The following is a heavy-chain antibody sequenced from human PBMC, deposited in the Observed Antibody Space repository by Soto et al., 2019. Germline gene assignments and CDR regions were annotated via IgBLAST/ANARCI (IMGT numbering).Heavy chain of an antibody. Sequence: GGSLRLSCAASGFTFSSYGMHWVRQAPGKGLEWVAVIWYDGSNKYYADSVKGRFTISRDNSKNTLYLQMNSLRAEDTAVYYCARDLTTVVTPDYYYYYGMDVWGQGTTVTVSS. J-gene: IGHJ6*02. CDR2: IWYDGSNK. CDR1: GFTFSSYG. CDR3: ARDLTTVVTPDYYYYYGMDV. V-gene: IGHV3-33*01. D-gene: IGHD4-17*01.